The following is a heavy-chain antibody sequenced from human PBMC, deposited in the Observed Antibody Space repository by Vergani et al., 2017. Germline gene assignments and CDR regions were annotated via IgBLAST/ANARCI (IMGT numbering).Heavy chain of an antibody. CDR3: ARIGLLWFEGTGWYFDL. D-gene: IGHD3-10*01. V-gene: IGHV5-51*01. Sequence: EVQLVQSGAEVKKPGESLKISCKGSGYSFTSYWIGWVRQMPGKGLEWMGIIYPGDSDTRYSPSFQGQVTISADKSITTAYLQWSSLKASDTAMYYCARIGLLWFEGTGWYFDLWGRGTLVTVSS. CDR1: GYSFTSYW. CDR2: IYPGDSDT. J-gene: IGHJ2*01.